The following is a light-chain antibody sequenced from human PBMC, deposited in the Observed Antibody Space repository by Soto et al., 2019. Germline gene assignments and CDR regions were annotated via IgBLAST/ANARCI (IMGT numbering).Light chain of an antibody. J-gene: IGKJ4*01. CDR1: QNISNY. CDR2: VAS. Sequence: IAMTQAPATLSISVGERDTLSCRASQNISNYLIWYQQKPGQAPRLLIYVASNRATGIPDRFSGNGSGTDFTLAISRLEPEDFAVYYCQQYGRSPTFGGGTKVDTK. CDR3: QQYGRSPT. V-gene: IGKV3-20*01.